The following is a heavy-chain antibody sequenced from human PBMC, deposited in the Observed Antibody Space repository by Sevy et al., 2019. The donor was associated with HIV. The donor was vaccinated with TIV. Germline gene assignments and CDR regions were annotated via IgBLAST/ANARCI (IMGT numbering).Heavy chain of an antibody. CDR1: GFTFSTYG. D-gene: IGHD6-13*01. J-gene: IGHJ4*02. V-gene: IGHV3-30*02. CDR3: AKYPDRSSSWYDY. Sequence: GGSLRLSCAASGFTFSTYGMHWVRQAPGKGLEWVAFIRYDGSNKYYPDSVKGRFTISRDNSKNTLYLQMNSLRPEDTAVYYCAKYPDRSSSWYDYWGQGTLVTVSS. CDR2: IRYDGSNK.